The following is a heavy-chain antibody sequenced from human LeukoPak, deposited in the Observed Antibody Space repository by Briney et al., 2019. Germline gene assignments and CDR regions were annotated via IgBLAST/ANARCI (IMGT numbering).Heavy chain of an antibody. V-gene: IGHV3-30*18. CDR3: AKVGDSSGWPYYYYYYGMDV. CDR2: ISYDGSNK. J-gene: IGHJ6*02. Sequence: GGSLRLSCAASGFTFSSYAMSWVRQAPGKGLEWVAVISYDGSNKYYADSVKGRFTISRDNSKNTLYLQMNSPRAEDTAVYYCAKVGDSSGWPYYYYYYGMDVWGQGTTVTVSS. D-gene: IGHD6-19*01. CDR1: GFTFSSYA.